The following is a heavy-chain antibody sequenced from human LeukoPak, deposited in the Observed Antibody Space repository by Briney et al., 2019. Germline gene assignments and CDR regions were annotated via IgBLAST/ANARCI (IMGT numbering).Heavy chain of an antibody. J-gene: IGHJ4*02. CDR1: GGSISSSSYY. CDR3: ARGRFYSSSWYRQGDLFDY. V-gene: IGHV4-39*07. CDR2: INHSGST. Sequence: PSETLSLTCTVSGGSISSSSYYWGWIRQPPGKGLEWIGEINHSGSTNYNPSLKSRVTISVDTSKNQFSLKLSSVTAADTAVYYCARGRFYSSSWYRQGDLFDYWGQGTLVTVSS. D-gene: IGHD6-13*01.